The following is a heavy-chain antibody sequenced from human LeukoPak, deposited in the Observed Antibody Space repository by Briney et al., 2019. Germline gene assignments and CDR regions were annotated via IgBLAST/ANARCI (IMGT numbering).Heavy chain of an antibody. Sequence: SETLSLTCTVSGGSISSYYWSWIRQPPGKGLEWIGEINHSGSTNYNPSLKSRVTISVDTSKNQFSLKLSSVTAADTAVYYCARGSVLRFLEWLNWFDPWGQGTLVTVSS. CDR3: ARGSVLRFLEWLNWFDP. CDR1: GGSISSYY. J-gene: IGHJ5*02. V-gene: IGHV4-34*01. CDR2: INHSGST. D-gene: IGHD3-3*01.